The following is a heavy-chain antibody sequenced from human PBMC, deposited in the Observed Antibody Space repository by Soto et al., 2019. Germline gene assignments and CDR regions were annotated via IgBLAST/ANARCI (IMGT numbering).Heavy chain of an antibody. Sequence: PSSPLSITFSFSGGPITSGRSSWNWLRQSPGKGLEWIAYIYHSGSAYYNPSLKSRVTISVDRSENQFSLKLTSVTAADTAVYYCVRESVASGPNYFDTWGPGTLVTVSS. V-gene: IGHV4-30-2*06. CDR2: IYHSGSA. D-gene: IGHD6-6*01. CDR3: VRESVASGPNYFDT. CDR1: GGPITSGRSS. J-gene: IGHJ5*02.